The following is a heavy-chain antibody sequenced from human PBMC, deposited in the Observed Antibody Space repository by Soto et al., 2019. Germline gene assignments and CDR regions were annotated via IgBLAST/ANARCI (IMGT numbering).Heavy chain of an antibody. CDR1: GFTFGSYS. CDR2: ISSSISTM. D-gene: IGHD5-18*01. J-gene: IGHJ4*02. Sequence: EVQLVESGGGLVQTGGSLRLSCAASGFTFGSYSMNWVRQTPGKGLEWLSYISSSISTMHYADSVKGRFTISRDNAKNSLYLQINSLRDEDTAVYYCAREVRDTAVADFDYWGQGTLVTVSS. CDR3: AREVRDTAVADFDY. V-gene: IGHV3-48*02.